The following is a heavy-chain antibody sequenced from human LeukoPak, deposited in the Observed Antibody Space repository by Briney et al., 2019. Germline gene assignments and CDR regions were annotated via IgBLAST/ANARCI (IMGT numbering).Heavy chain of an antibody. Sequence: ASVNVSFKASGYTYTGYYMHWVRQAPGQGLEWMGWINPNSGGTNYAQKFQGRVTMTRDTSISTAYMELSRLRSDDTAVYYCAYLVVPAAIASKGPHNWFDPWGQGTLVTVSS. CDR1: GYTYTGYY. CDR3: AYLVVPAAIASKGPHNWFDP. J-gene: IGHJ5*02. CDR2: INPNSGGT. V-gene: IGHV1-2*02. D-gene: IGHD2-2*02.